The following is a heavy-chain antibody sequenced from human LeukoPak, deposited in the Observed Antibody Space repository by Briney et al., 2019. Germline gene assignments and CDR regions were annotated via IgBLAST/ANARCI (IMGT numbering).Heavy chain of an antibody. V-gene: IGHV4-30-2*01. Sequence: PSETLSLTCTVSGDSISSGGYYCSWIRQPPGKALEWIGYIYHSGESYFNPSLKSRVTMSVDKSKNQFSLNLTSVTAADTAVYYCARVVWGEDYHYSMDVWGKGTTVIVSS. CDR3: ARVVWGEDYHYSMDV. D-gene: IGHD7-27*01. CDR2: IYHSGES. CDR1: GDSISSGGYY. J-gene: IGHJ6*03.